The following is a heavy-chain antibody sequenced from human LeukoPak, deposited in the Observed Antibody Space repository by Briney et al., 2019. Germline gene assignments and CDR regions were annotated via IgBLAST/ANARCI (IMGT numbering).Heavy chain of an antibody. D-gene: IGHD1-26*01. CDR3: AKDLEWELSYFDY. CDR1: GFTFSSYA. J-gene: IGHJ4*02. CDR2: ISGSGGST. Sequence: GGSLRLSCAASGFTFSSYAMSWVRQAPGKGLGLVSAISGSGGSTYYADSVKGRFTISRDNSKNTLYLQMNSLRAEDTAVYYCAKDLEWELSYFDYWGQGTLVTVSS. V-gene: IGHV3-23*01.